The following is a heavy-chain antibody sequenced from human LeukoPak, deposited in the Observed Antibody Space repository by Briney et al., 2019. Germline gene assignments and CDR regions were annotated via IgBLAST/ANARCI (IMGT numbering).Heavy chain of an antibody. V-gene: IGHV3-64*01. Sequence: GGSLRLSCAASGFTFSDYGMHWVRQAPGKGLQYLSGISINGGSTYYVNSVRGRVTISRDKSKNTLFLQMDSLSIEDMGVYYCARDRSSRRWSDAFDLWGQGTTVIVSS. D-gene: IGHD3-10*01. CDR2: ISINGGST. CDR3: ARDRSSRRWSDAFDL. CDR1: GFTFSDYG. J-gene: IGHJ3*01.